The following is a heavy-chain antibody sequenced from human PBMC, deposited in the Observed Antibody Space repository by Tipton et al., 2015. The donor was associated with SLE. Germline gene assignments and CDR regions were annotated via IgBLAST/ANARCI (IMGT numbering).Heavy chain of an antibody. CDR3: ARGAPGTIDY. CDR1: GGSFSGNY. CDR2: VNHSGST. D-gene: IGHD3-9*01. J-gene: IGHJ4*02. V-gene: IGHV4-34*01. Sequence: LRLSCDLNGGSFSGNYWSWIRQTPGKGLEWVGEVNHSGSTRYNPSLKSRLTISLDTSKNQFSLMLNSVTAADTAVYYCARGAPGTIDYWGQGTLVTVSS.